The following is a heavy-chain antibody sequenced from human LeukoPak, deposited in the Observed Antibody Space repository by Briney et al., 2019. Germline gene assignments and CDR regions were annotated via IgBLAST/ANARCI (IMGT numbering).Heavy chain of an antibody. Sequence: PSETLSLTCTVSGASISSSAYYWGWIRQPPGQGLEWIASIYYSGSTYSNPSLKSRVTISVDTSKNQFSLKLSSVTAADTAVYYCARDRYYGSGSTYDYWGQGTLVTVSS. D-gene: IGHD3-10*01. V-gene: IGHV4-39*07. CDR1: GASISSSAYY. J-gene: IGHJ4*02. CDR2: IYYSGST. CDR3: ARDRYYGSGSTYDY.